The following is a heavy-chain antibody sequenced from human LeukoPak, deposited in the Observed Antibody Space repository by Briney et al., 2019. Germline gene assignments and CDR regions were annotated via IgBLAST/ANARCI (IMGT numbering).Heavy chain of an antibody. V-gene: IGHV3-21*01. CDR2: ISSSSSHI. Sequence: TGGSLRLSCAASGFTFSSYTMNWVRQAPGKGLEWVSSISSSSSHIYYADSVKGRFTISRDNAKNSLYLQMNSLRAEDTAVYYCAGVVPGTGFFYWGQGTLVTVSS. CDR3: AGVVPGTGFFY. J-gene: IGHJ4*02. D-gene: IGHD2-8*02. CDR1: GFTFSSYT.